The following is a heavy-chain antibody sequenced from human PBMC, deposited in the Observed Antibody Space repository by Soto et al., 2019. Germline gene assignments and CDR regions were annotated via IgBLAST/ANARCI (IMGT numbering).Heavy chain of an antibody. CDR3: ARLDTSWFL. Sequence: PSETLSLTCTVSGGSISSYYWSWIRQPPGKGLEWIGEVYHSGTTYYNPSLKSRVTISLDKSASQISLTLNSVTAADTAVYYCARLDTSWFLWGQGTLVTVSS. CDR2: VYHSGTT. CDR1: GGSISSYY. D-gene: IGHD2-2*01. J-gene: IGHJ4*02. V-gene: IGHV4-59*12.